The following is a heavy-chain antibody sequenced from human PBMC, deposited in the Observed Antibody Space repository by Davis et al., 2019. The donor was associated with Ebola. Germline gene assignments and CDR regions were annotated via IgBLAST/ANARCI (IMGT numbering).Heavy chain of an antibody. V-gene: IGHV3-23*01. D-gene: IGHD3-10*01. J-gene: IGHJ4*02. Sequence: PSETLSLTCAVSGGSISSSNWWSWVRQAPGKGLEWVSGVWDSGIGTYHADSVRGRFTISRDNSKNTLYLQMNSLRVEDTAVYYCAAGHSAYWGQGTLVTVSS. CDR3: AAGHSAY. CDR1: GGSISSSN. CDR2: VWDSGIGT.